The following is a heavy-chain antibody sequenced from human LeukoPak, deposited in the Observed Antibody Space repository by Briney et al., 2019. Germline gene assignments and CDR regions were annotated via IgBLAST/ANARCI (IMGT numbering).Heavy chain of an antibody. Sequence: PSETLSLTCTVSGGSIGSGGYYWSWIRQHPGKGLEWIGYIYYSGSTYYNPSLKSRVTISVDTSKNQFSLKLSSVTAADTAVYYCARVAYSSSWYWFDPWGQGTLVTVSS. CDR3: ARVAYSSSWYWFDP. CDR2: IYYSGST. CDR1: GGSIGSGGYY. V-gene: IGHV4-31*03. D-gene: IGHD6-13*01. J-gene: IGHJ5*02.